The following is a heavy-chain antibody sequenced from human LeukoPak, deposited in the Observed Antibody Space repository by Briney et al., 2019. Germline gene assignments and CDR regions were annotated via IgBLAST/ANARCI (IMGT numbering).Heavy chain of an antibody. V-gene: IGHV3-7*04. CDR2: IKSDGSDK. CDR1: GFTFSTYW. J-gene: IGHJ6*02. Sequence: GGSLRLSCAASGFTFSTYWMSWVRQAPGKGLEWVAQIKSDGSDKYYVDSVKGRFTISRDNAKKSLYLQMNSLRAEDTAVCYCVRDADQQWQVLGVYSYGMDVWGQGTTVTVSS. D-gene: IGHD6-19*01. CDR3: VRDADQQWQVLGVYSYGMDV.